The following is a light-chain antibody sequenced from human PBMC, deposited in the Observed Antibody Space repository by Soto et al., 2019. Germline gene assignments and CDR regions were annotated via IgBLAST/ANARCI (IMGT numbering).Light chain of an antibody. CDR2: AAS. V-gene: IGKV1-39*01. CDR1: QTISTY. CDR3: QQSYDHPVT. Sequence: DIQMTQSPSSLSASVGDRVSITCRASQTISTYLNWFQQKPGEAPNLLIYAASTLQSGVPSRFSGSGSGRDFTLTISSLQPEDFATYYCQQSYDHPVTFGQGSRLEIK. J-gene: IGKJ5*01.